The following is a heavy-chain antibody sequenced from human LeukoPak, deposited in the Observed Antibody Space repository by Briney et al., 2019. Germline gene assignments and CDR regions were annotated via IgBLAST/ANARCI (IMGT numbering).Heavy chain of an antibody. V-gene: IGHV3-74*01. CDR1: GFSFSSYW. Sequence: GGSLRLSCAASGFSFSSYWMHWVRQTPGKGLVWVSRINSGGSGTTYADSVKGRFTISRDNTKNTLYLQMHSLRAEDTAVFYCANSLGPLPDYWGQGALVTVSS. CDR2: INSGGSGT. CDR3: ANSLGPLPDY. D-gene: IGHD7-27*01. J-gene: IGHJ4*02.